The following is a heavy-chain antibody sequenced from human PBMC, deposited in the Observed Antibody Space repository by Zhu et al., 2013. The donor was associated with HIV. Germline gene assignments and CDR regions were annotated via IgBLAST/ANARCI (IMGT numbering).Heavy chain of an antibody. D-gene: IGHD1-1*01. V-gene: IGHV1-18*01. Sequence: QVQLVQSGPEVKKPGASVRVSCKASGYTFTSYGISWVRQAPGQGLEWMGWISAYNGHTNFAQNLQGRVTMTTDTSTSTAYMELRNLRSDDTAVYYCARPREAYNSREAFDIWGQGTMVTVSS. CDR1: GYTFTSYG. CDR3: ARPREAYNSREAFDI. J-gene: IGHJ3*02. CDR2: ISAYNGHT.